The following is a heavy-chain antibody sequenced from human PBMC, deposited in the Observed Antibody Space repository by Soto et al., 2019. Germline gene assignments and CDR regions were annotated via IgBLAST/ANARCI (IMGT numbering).Heavy chain of an antibody. Sequence: PSETLSLTCAVSSFSISSGYYWGWVRQPPGKGLEWIGSIYHSGTTNYSPSLKSRVTISIDTSKNQFSLTLRSVTAADAAVYYCASCVSPGCCPPWLLPFFLQWDPGVLVTVSS. CDR1: SFSISSGYY. J-gene: IGHJ4*02. CDR2: IYHSGTT. V-gene: IGHV4-38-2*01. D-gene: IGHD3-22*01. CDR3: ASCVSPGCCPPWLLPFFLQ.